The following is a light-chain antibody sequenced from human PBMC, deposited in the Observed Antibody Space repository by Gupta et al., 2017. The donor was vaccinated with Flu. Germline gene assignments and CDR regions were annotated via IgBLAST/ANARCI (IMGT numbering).Light chain of an antibody. CDR3: QQDNNWPLA. V-gene: IGKV3-15*01. CDR2: EAS. CDR1: QFVSKN. J-gene: IGKJ4*01. Sequence: IVMTQSPASLSLSPGERATLSCSASQFVSKNLAWYQQRSGQAPRLVIYEASIRATEVPPRFNGSGFGTEFTLSISSLRSEDSAIYYCQQDNNWPLAFGGGTIIEIK.